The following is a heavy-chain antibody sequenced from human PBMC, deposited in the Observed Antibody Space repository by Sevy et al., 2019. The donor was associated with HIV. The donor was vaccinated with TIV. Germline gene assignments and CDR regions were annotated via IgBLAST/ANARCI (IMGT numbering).Heavy chain of an antibody. J-gene: IGHJ4*02. CDR2: IWYDGTNK. CDR1: GFSFNSYG. V-gene: IGHV3-33*01. Sequence: GGSLRLSCAASGFSFNSYGMHWCRQAPGKELEGGAVIWYDGTNKEYEDSVKGRFTISRDNSKNHLYLQMNTLRAEDTAVYYCARKSIAVAGIGYYFHSWGQGTLVTVSS. D-gene: IGHD6-19*01. CDR3: ARKSIAVAGIGYYFHS.